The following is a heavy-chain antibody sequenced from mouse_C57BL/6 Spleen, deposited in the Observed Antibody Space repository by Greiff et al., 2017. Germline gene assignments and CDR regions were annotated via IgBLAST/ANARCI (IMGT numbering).Heavy chain of an antibody. V-gene: IGHV5-17*01. CDR3: ARYTTVVPFDY. Sequence: VQLKQSGGGLVKPGGSLKLSCAASGFTFSDYGMHWVRQAPEKGLKWVAYISSGSSTIYYADTVKGRFTISRDNAKNTLFLQMTSLRSEDTAMYYCARYTTVVPFDYWGQGTTLTVSS. J-gene: IGHJ2*01. CDR2: ISSGSSTI. CDR1: GFTFSDYG. D-gene: IGHD1-1*01.